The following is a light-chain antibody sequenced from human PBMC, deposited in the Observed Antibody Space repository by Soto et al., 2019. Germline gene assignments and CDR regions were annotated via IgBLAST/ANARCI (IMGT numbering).Light chain of an antibody. CDR3: QQRNYWQVT. V-gene: IGKV1-5*01. CDR1: QSIGSW. CDR2: AAS. Sequence: DIQMTQSPSTLSASVGDRVTITCRASQSIGSWLAWYQQKPGKAPNLLIYAASSLQSGVPSRFSGSGSGTDFTLTISSLEPEDFAVYYCQQRNYWQVTFGQGTRLEIK. J-gene: IGKJ5*01.